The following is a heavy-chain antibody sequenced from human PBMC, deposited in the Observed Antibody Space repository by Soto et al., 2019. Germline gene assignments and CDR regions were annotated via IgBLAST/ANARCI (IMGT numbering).Heavy chain of an antibody. V-gene: IGHV5-51*01. J-gene: IGHJ6*02. CDR2: THPGESET. CDR1: GYIFTTYW. Sequence: PGESLKISCYASGYIFTTYWIAWVRQKPGKGLEWMGITHPGESETRYSPSFQGQVTISFDRSTSTAYLQWNSLKASDTAIYYCARHENYYYAYYGMDVWGQGTTVTVSS. CDR3: ARHENYYYAYYGMDV.